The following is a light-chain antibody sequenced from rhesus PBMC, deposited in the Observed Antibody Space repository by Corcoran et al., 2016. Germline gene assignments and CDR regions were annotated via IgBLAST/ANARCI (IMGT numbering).Light chain of an antibody. Sequence: DIQMTQSPSSLSASVGDTVTITCRASQGISSYLAWYQQKPGKAPKPLIYYASNLESGVPSRFSGSGSGTAFPLTFSSLQPEDFATYYCQQYNSAFTFGPVTKLDIK. CDR2: YAS. V-gene: IGKV1-37*01. J-gene: IGKJ3*01. CDR3: QQYNSAFT. CDR1: QGISSY.